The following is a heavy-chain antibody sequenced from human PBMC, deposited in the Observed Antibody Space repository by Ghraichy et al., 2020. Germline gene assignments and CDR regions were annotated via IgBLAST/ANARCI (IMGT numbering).Heavy chain of an antibody. D-gene: IGHD5-12*01. V-gene: IGHV3-21*01. CDR1: GVTFSNYS. J-gene: IGHJ4*02. CDR3: ARDFEEMDIVPTITFDH. Sequence: GGLRLSCAASGVTFSNYSMNWVRQAPGKGLEWVSSISSSSSYIYYADSVKGRFTISRDNAKNSLYLQMYSLRAEDTAVYYCARDFEEMDIVPTITFDHWGQGTLVTVSS. CDR2: ISSSSSYI.